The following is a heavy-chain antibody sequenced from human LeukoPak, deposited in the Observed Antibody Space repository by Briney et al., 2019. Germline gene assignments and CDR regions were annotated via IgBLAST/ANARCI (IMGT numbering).Heavy chain of an antibody. CDR1: GFTFSSYW. CDR2: ISGSGGST. Sequence: PSGGSLRLSCAASGFTFSSYWMHWVRQAPGKGLEWVSAISGSGGSTYYADSVKGRFTISRDNSKNTLYLQMNSLRAEDTAAYYCAKRNSSSWGGFDYWGQGTLVTVSS. J-gene: IGHJ4*02. D-gene: IGHD6-13*01. CDR3: AKRNSSSWGGFDY. V-gene: IGHV3-23*01.